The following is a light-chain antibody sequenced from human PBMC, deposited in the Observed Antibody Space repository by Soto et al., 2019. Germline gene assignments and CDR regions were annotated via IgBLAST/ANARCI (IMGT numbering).Light chain of an antibody. J-gene: IGKJ5*01. CDR2: GAS. V-gene: IGKV3-20*01. CDR3: QQYGSSPPIT. Sequence: EIVLTQSPGTLSLSPGERVTLPCRASQSVSSNYLAWYQQKPGQAPRLLIYGASSRATGIPDRFSGSGSGTDFTLTISRLEPEDFAVYYCQQYGSSPPITFGQGTRLEIK. CDR1: QSVSSNY.